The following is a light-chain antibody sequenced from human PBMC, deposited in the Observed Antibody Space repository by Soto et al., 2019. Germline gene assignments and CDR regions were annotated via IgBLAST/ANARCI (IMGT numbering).Light chain of an antibody. J-gene: IGKJ1*01. CDR3: QQYETYAT. CDR1: QSVGRW. V-gene: IGKV1-5*03. CDR2: KAS. Sequence: IQMTQPPATLPASVGDSVTITCRASQSVGRWLAWYQQKPGKAPQVLIYKASDLKSGVPSRFSGSGSGTEFTLTISGLQPDDSATYYCQQYETYATFGQGTKVEIK.